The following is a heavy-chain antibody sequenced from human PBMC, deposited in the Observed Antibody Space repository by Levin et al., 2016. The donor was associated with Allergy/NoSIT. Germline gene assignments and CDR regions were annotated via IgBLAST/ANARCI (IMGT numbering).Heavy chain of an antibody. CDR3: ARPGDVYDAFDI. D-gene: IGHD5-24*01. CDR2: IDPSDSYT. Sequence: GGSLRLSCKGSGYSFTSYWISWVRQMPGKGLEWMGRIDPSDSYTNYSPSFQGHVTISADKSISTAYLQWSSLKASDTAMYYCARPGDVYDAFDIWGQGTMVTVSS. V-gene: IGHV5-10-1*01. CDR1: GYSFTSYW. J-gene: IGHJ3*02.